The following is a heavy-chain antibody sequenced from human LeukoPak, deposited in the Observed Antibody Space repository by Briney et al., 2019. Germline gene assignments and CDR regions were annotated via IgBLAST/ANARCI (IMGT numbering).Heavy chain of an antibody. D-gene: IGHD1-1*01. CDR3: ARAISAGLWNGNNYFAY. V-gene: IGHV4-4*07. CDR2: IYTSGST. Sequence: SETLSLTCTVSGGSISSYYWSWIRQPAGKGLEWIGRIYTSGSTNYNPSLKSRVTISVDKSKNQFSLKLSSVTAADTAVYYCARAISAGLWNGNNYFAYWRQGTLVTVSS. CDR1: GGSISSYY. J-gene: IGHJ4*02.